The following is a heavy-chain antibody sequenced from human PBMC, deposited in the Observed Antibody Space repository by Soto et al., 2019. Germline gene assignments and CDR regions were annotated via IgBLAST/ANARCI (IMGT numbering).Heavy chain of an antibody. J-gene: IGHJ4*02. Sequence: QVQLVESGGGVVQPGRSLRLSCAASGFTFSSYAMHWVRQAPGKGLEWVAVISYDGSNKYYADSVKGRFTISRDNSKNTRYLQMNSLRAEDTAVYYCARPLRGYFDYWGQGTLVTVSS. D-gene: IGHD3-10*01. CDR3: ARPLRGYFDY. CDR1: GFTFSSYA. V-gene: IGHV3-30-3*01. CDR2: ISYDGSNK.